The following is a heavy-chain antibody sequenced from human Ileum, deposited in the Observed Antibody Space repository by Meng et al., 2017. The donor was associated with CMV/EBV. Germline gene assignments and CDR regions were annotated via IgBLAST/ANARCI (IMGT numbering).Heavy chain of an antibody. CDR2: INPSGGST. CDR3: ARGEGTGTTYLRIFDY. D-gene: IGHD1/OR15-1a*01. J-gene: IGHJ4*02. CDR1: GYTFTNFY. V-gene: IGHV1-46*01. Sequence: ASVKVSCKASGYTFTNFYMHWVRQAPGQGLEWMGIINPSGGSTTYAQKFQDRVTMTRDTSTSTIYMEVSSLRSDDTAVYYCARGEGTGTTYLRIFDYWGQGTLVTVSS.